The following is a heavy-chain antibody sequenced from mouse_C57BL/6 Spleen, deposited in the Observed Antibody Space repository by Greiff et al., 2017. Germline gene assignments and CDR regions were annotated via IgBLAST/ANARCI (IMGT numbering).Heavy chain of an antibody. Sequence: QVQLQQPGAELVKPGASVKLSCKASGYTFTSYWMQWVKQRPGQGLEWIGEIDPSDSYTNYNQQFKGKATLTVDTTSSTAYMLLSSLTSEDSAVYYCARALPHFDVWGTGTTVTVSS. V-gene: IGHV1-50*01. CDR1: GYTFTSYW. CDR3: ARALPHFDV. D-gene: IGHD5-1*01. J-gene: IGHJ1*03. CDR2: IDPSDSYT.